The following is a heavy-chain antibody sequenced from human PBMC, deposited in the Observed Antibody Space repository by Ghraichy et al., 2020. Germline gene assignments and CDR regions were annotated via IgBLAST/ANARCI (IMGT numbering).Heavy chain of an antibody. CDR3: ARNYNDYGDREDNWFDP. D-gene: IGHD4-17*01. V-gene: IGHV4-59*01. CDR1: GGSFSSYY. J-gene: IGHJ5*02. Sequence: SETLSLTCTVSGGSFSSYYWSWIRQPPGKGLEWIGYIYYSGSTNYNPSLKSRVTISVDTSKNQFSLKLSSVTAADTAVYYCARNYNDYGDREDNWFDPWGQGTLVTVSS. CDR2: IYYSGST.